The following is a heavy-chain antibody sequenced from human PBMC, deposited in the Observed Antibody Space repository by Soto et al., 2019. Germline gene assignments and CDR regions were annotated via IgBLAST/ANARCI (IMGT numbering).Heavy chain of an antibody. J-gene: IGHJ6*02. Sequence: QVQLVQSGAEVKKPGSSVKVSCKASGGTFSSYAISWVRQAPGQGLEWMGGIIPISGTANYAQKFQGRVTITADESTSTVYMELSSLRYEDTAVYFCARSQGSSTSLEIYYYYYYGMDVWGQGTTVTVSS. V-gene: IGHV1-69*01. D-gene: IGHD2-2*01. CDR3: ARSQGSSTSLEIYYYYYYGMDV. CDR1: GGTFSSYA. CDR2: IIPISGTA.